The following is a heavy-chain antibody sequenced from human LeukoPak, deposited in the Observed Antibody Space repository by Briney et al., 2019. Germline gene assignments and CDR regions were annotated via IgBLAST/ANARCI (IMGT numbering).Heavy chain of an antibody. V-gene: IGHV4-34*01. CDR2: INHSGST. J-gene: IGHJ3*02. CDR3: ARGCVEMATAVDAFDI. CDR1: GGSFSGYY. D-gene: IGHD5-24*01. Sequence: SETLSLTCAVYGGSFSGYYWSWIRQPPGKGLEWIGEINHSGSTNYNPSLKSRVAISVDTSNNQFSLKLSSVTAADTAVYYCARGCVEMATAVDAFDIWGQGTMVTVSS.